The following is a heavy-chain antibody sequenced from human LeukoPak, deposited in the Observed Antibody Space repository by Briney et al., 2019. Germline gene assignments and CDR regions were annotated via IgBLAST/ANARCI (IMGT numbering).Heavy chain of an antibody. V-gene: IGHV4-31*03. Sequence: PSQTLSLTCTVSGGSISSGGYYWSWIRQHPGKGLEWIGYIYYSGSTYYNPSLKSRATISVDTSKNQFSLKLSSVTAADTAVYYCARDQGFGELLSYDYWGQGTLVTVSP. J-gene: IGHJ4*02. CDR3: ARDQGFGELLSYDY. CDR2: IYYSGST. D-gene: IGHD3-10*01. CDR1: GGSISSGGYY.